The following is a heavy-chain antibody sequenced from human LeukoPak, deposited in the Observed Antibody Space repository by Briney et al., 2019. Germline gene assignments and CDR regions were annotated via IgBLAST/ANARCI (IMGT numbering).Heavy chain of an antibody. CDR3: ARDKSSGLAAAYDAFDI. V-gene: IGHV3-30*04. CDR1: GFTFSSYA. Sequence: GGSLRLSCAASGFTFSSYAMHWVRQAPGKGLEWVAVISYDGSNKYYADSVKGRFTISRDNSKNTLYLQMNSLRAEDTAVYYCARDKSSGLAAAYDAFDIWGQGTMVTVSS. CDR2: ISYDGSNK. D-gene: IGHD6-13*01. J-gene: IGHJ3*02.